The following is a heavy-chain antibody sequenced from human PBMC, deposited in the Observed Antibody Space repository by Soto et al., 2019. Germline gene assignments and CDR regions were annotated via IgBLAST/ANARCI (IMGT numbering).Heavy chain of an antibody. J-gene: IGHJ4*02. CDR3: AREGYCSGGSCYSRTLDY. D-gene: IGHD2-15*01. CDR2: IYHSGST. Sequence: QVQLQESGPGLVKPSGTLSLTCAVSGGSISSSNWWSWVRQPPGKGLEWIGEIYHSGSTNYNPSLKSRVTISVDTSKNQFSLKLSSVTAADTAVYYCAREGYCSGGSCYSRTLDYWGQGTLVTVSS. CDR1: GGSISSSNW. V-gene: IGHV4-4*02.